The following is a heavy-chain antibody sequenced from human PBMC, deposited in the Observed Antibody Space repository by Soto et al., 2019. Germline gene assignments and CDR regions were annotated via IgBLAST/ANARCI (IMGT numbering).Heavy chain of an antibody. Sequence: PGGSLRLSCAGSGFTLSDHYIDWVRQAPGKGLEWVGRSRDKAQGYSTAYAASVKGRFTTSRDESKNSVYLQMNSLRAEDTAVYYCARARQLTRGYYYYGMDVWGQGTTVTVSS. D-gene: IGHD6-6*01. CDR3: ARARQLTRGYYYYGMDV. V-gene: IGHV3-72*01. CDR1: GFTLSDHY. CDR2: SRDKAQGYST. J-gene: IGHJ6*02.